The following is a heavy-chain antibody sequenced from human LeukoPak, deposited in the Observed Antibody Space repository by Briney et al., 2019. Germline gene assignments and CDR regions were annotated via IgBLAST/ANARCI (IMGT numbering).Heavy chain of an antibody. J-gene: IGHJ4*02. CDR3: ARQLWFGEFQFDY. V-gene: IGHV4-39*01. D-gene: IGHD3-10*01. CDR1: GGSISSSSYY. CDR2: IYYSGST. Sequence: PSETLSLTCTVSGGSISSSSYYWGWIRQPPGKGLEWIGSIYYSGSTHYDPSLKSRVTTSVDTSKNQFSLKLSSVTAADTAVYYCARQLWFGEFQFDYWGQGTLVTVSS.